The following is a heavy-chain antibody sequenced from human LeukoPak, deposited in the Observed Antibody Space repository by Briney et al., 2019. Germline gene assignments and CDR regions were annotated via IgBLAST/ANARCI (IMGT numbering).Heavy chain of an antibody. D-gene: IGHD3-16*02. J-gene: IGHJ4*02. CDR3: ARSLADYDYVWGSYRHYYFDY. V-gene: IGHV4-4*07. CDR1: GGSISSYY. Sequence: SETLSLTCTVSGGSISSYYWSWIRQPAGKGLESIGHISTSGSTNYNPSLKSRVTISVDTSKNQFSLKLSSVTAADTAVYYCARSLADYDYVWGSYRHYYFDYWGQGTLVTVSS. CDR2: ISTSGST.